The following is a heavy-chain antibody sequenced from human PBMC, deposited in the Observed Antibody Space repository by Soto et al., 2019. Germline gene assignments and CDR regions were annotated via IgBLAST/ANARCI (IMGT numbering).Heavy chain of an antibody. CDR2: IIPIFGTA. Sequence: QVQLVQSGAEVKKPGSSVKVSCKASRGTFSSYAINWVRQAPGQGLEWMGGIIPIFGTANYAQKFQGRVTITADESTSTAYMELSSLRSEDTAVYYCARDRGPSSGYYPYWFDPWGQGTLVTVSS. CDR1: RGTFSSYA. D-gene: IGHD3-22*01. J-gene: IGHJ5*02. V-gene: IGHV1-69*12. CDR3: ARDRGPSSGYYPYWFDP.